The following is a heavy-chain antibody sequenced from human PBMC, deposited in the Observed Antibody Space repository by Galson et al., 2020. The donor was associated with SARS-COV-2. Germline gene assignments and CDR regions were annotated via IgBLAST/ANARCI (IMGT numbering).Heavy chain of an antibody. J-gene: IGHJ6*02. V-gene: IGHV4-39*07. CDR1: GGSISGSRYY. CDR3: ARSSPAYSDCSGCQYYYYTMDV. D-gene: IGHD3-22*01. CDR2: IYYSGTT. Sequence: ASETLSLTCTVSGGSISGSRYYWGWIRQPPGKGLERLGTIYYSGTTYYNPSVRSRVTISLDTSKNQFSLKLSSVTAADTAMYYCARSSPAYSDCSGCQYYYYTMDVWGQGTTVTVSS.